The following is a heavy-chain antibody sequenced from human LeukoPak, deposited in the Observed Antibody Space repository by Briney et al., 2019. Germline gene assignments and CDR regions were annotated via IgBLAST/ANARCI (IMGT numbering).Heavy chain of an antibody. CDR3: ARDHYYDSSGYTNFDY. V-gene: IGHV1-18*01. CDR1: GYTFTSYG. D-gene: IGHD3-22*01. CDR2: ISAYNGNT. J-gene: IGHJ4*02. Sequence: RASVKASCKASGYTFTSYGISWVRQAPGQGLEWMGWISAYNGNTNYAQKLQGRVTMTTDTSTSTAYMELRSLRSDDTAVYYCARDHYYDSSGYTNFDYWGQGTLVTVSS.